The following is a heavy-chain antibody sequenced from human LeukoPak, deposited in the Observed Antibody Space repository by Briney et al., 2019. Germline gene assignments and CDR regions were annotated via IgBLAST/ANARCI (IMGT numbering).Heavy chain of an antibody. J-gene: IGHJ4*02. D-gene: IGHD6-19*01. CDR3: ARGQQQWLALFDY. Sequence: ASVKVSCKASGYTFTGYYMHWVRQAPGQRLEWMGWIDAANGNTKYSQKFHDRVTITRDTSASTAYMELSSLRSEDTAVYYCARGQQQWLALFDYWGQGTLVTVSS. CDR1: GYTFTGYY. CDR2: IDAANGNT. V-gene: IGHV1-3*01.